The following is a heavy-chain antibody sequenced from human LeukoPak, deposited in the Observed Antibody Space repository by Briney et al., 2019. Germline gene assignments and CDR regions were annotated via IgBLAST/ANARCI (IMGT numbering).Heavy chain of an antibody. Sequence: PGGSLRLSCAASGFTFSSYAMSWVRQAPGKGLEWVSAISGSGGSTYYADSVKGRFTISRDNSKNTLYLQMNSLRAEDTAVYYCAKLLLSCSSTSCYLSYFDYWGQGTLVTVSS. CDR1: GFTFSSYA. J-gene: IGHJ4*02. V-gene: IGHV3-23*01. D-gene: IGHD2-2*01. CDR2: ISGSGGST. CDR3: AKLLLSCSSTSCYLSYFDY.